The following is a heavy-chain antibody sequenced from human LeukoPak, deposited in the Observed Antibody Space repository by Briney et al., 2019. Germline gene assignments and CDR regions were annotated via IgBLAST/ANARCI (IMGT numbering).Heavy chain of an antibody. CDR2: IYYSGST. V-gene: IGHV4-59*12. J-gene: IGHJ6*03. CDR1: GGSISSYY. D-gene: IGHD1-7*01. CDR3: ARVELELRYYYYYMDV. Sequence: NTSETLSLTCTVSGGSISSYYWSWIRQPPGKGLEWIGYIYYSGSTNYNPSLKSRVTISVDTSKNQFSLKLSSVTAADTAVYYCARVELELRYYYYYMDVWGKGTTVTVSS.